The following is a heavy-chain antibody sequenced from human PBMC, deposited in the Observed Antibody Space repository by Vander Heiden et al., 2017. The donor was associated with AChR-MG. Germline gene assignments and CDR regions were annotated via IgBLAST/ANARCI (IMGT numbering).Heavy chain of an antibody. CDR1: GGTFSSYA. Sequence: QVQLVQSGAEVKKPGSSVKVSCKASGGTFSSYAISWVRQAPGQGLEWMGGIIPIFGTANYAQKFKGRVTITADESTSTAYMELSSLRSEDTAVYYCARAPPRRYCSSTSCYSNWFDPWGQGTLVTVSS. V-gene: IGHV1-69*01. J-gene: IGHJ5*02. CDR3: ARAPPRRYCSSTSCYSNWFDP. CDR2: IIPIFGTA. D-gene: IGHD2-2*01.